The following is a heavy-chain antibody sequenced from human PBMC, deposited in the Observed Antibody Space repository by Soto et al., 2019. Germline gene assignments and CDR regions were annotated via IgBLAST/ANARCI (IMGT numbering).Heavy chain of an antibody. D-gene: IGHD3-3*01. J-gene: IGHJ4*02. CDR1: GFTFSSYA. CDR2: LRDGGNSE. CDR3: ARDRFPKAVPKTGSYFDY. Sequence: GGSLRLSSAASGFTFSSYAMSWVRQAPGKGLEWVSVLRDGGNSEYYADSVKGRFTISRDNSKNTLYLQMNSLRAEDTAVYYCARDRFPKAVPKTGSYFDYWGQGTLVTVSS. V-gene: IGHV3-33*08.